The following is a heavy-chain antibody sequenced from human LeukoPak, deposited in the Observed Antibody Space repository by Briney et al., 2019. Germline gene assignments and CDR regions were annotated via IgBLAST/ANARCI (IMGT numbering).Heavy chain of an antibody. D-gene: IGHD2-15*01. CDR1: GGSISSGGYY. CDR2: IYYSGST. Sequence: PSETLSLTCTVSGGSISSGGYYWSWIRQHPGKGLEWIGYIYYSGSTYYNPSLKSRVTISVDTSKNQFSLKLSSVTAADTAVYYCARDTGIRYCSGGSCQGLDYWGQGTLVTVSS. CDR3: ARDTGIRYCSGGSCQGLDY. J-gene: IGHJ4*02. V-gene: IGHV4-31*03.